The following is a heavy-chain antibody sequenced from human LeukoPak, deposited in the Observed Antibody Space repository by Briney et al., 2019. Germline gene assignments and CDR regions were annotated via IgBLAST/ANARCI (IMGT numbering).Heavy chain of an antibody. CDR2: INHSGST. J-gene: IGHJ4*02. CDR3: ARLGIQLWSFYYFDY. D-gene: IGHD5-18*01. V-gene: IGHV4-34*01. CDR1: GGSFSGYY. Sequence: SETLSLTCAVYGGSFSGYYWSWIRQPPGKGLEWIGEINHSGSTNYNPPRKSRVTTSVDTSKSQFSLKLSSVTAADTAVYYCARLGIQLWSFYYFDYWGQGSLVTDSS.